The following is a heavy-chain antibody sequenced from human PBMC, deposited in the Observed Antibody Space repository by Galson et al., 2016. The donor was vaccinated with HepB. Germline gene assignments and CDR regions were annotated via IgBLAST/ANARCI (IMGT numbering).Heavy chain of an antibody. CDR1: GFTLSNAW. D-gene: IGHD3-3*01. V-gene: IGHV3-15*04. J-gene: IGHJ4*02. Sequence: SLRLSCAASGFTLSNAWMSWVRQAPGKGLEWVGRIESKTDGGTTDFAAPVKGRFTISRDDSKNTLYLQMNSLRTEDTAVYYCTTGGLLRFLEWIQTPFWYYFDCWGQGTLVTVSS. CDR2: IESKTDGGTT. CDR3: TTGGLLRFLEWIQTPFWYYFDC.